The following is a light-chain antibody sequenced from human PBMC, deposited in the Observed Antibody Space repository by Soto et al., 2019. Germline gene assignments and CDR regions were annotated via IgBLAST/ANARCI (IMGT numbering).Light chain of an antibody. CDR3: SSYTTTNWL. J-gene: IGLJ3*02. Sequence: QSVLTQPASVSGSPGQSITISCTGTSSDVGGYNSVSWYQQQHPGKAPKLLIFEVSDRPSGVASRFSGSKSGNTASLTISGLQAEDEADYYCSSYTTTNWLFGGGTKLTVL. V-gene: IGLV2-14*01. CDR1: SSDVGGYNS. CDR2: EVS.